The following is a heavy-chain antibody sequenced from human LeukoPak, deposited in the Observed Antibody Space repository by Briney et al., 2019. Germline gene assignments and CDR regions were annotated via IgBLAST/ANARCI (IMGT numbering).Heavy chain of an antibody. J-gene: IGHJ5*02. D-gene: IGHD3-10*01. CDR2: MNPNSGNT. CDR1: GYTFTSYD. Sequence: ASVKVSCKASGYTFTSYDINWVRQATGQGLEWMGWMNPNSGNTGYAQKFQGRVTMTRNTSISTAYMELSSLRSEDTAVYYCARGPPITMVRGVISDWFDPWGQGTLVTVSS. CDR3: ARGPPITMVRGVISDWFDP. V-gene: IGHV1-8*01.